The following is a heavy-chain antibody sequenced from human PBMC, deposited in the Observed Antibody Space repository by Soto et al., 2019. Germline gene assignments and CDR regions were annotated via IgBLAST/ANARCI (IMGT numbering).Heavy chain of an antibody. CDR1: GDSISRDQYC. D-gene: IGHD3-16*01. CDR3: AGKNYVNKWFDS. J-gene: IGHJ5*01. CDR2: IYYSRST. V-gene: IGHV4-39*01. Sequence: QLRLQESGPGQVKDSETLSLTCSVSGDSISRDQYCWGWIRQPPGKGLEWIGTIYYSRSTYYNPPLKGRATVSVDRSDTQFSLSLNSVTAADTAVYYCAGKNYVNKWFDSWGQGTLVSVSS.